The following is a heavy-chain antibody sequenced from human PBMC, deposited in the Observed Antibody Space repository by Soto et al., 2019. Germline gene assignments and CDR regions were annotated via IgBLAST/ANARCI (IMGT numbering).Heavy chain of an antibody. CDR3: ARLVVVAPVANA. CDR1: GGSINYNSYY. J-gene: IGHJ5*02. V-gene: IGHV4-39*02. D-gene: IGHD2-15*01. Sequence: PSETLSLTCSVSGGSINYNSYYWGWIRQPPGKGLEWVGGIFYTGPTYYSPSLKDRVTISVDTSKNSFSLNLTSVTAADTAVYFCARLVVVAPVANAWGQGTLVTVSS. CDR2: IFYTGPT.